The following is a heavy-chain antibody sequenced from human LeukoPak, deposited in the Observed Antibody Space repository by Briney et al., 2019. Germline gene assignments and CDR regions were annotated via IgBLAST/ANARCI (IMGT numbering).Heavy chain of an antibody. V-gene: IGHV3-21*01. Sequence: KAGGSLRLSCAASGFTFSSYSMNWVRQAPGKGLEWVSSISSSGIYKYYADSVKGRFTISRDNAKKSLYLQMNSLRAEDTAVYYCARLNGEVTIFGSWGQGTLVTVSS. J-gene: IGHJ4*02. CDR1: GFTFSSYS. CDR2: ISSSGIYK. CDR3: ARLNGEVTIFGS. D-gene: IGHD4-17*01.